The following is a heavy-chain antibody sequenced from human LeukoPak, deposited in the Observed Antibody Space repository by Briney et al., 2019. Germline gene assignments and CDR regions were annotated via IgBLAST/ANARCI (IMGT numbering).Heavy chain of an antibody. D-gene: IGHD3-16*01. CDR1: GFTFSNAW. Sequence: GGSLRLSCAASGFTFSNAWMSWIRQAPGKGLEWVSPISRSGESTFYADSVRGRFTISRDNSKNTVSLQMESLRAEDTALYYCAKDYAVGSIDYWGQGTLVTVSS. CDR3: AKDYAVGSIDY. V-gene: IGHV3-23*01. J-gene: IGHJ4*02. CDR2: ISRSGEST.